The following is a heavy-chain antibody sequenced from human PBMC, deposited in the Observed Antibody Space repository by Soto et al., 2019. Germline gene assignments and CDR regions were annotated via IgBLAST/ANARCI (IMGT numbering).Heavy chain of an antibody. CDR3: ARDIVLVPAAGPGLGPRYYYYGMDV. CDR1: GGAFSDYA. J-gene: IGHJ6*02. D-gene: IGHD2-2*01. V-gene: IGHV1-69*13. CDR2: IMPIFRAP. Sequence: GASVKVSCKASGGAFSDYAFSWVRQAPGQGLEWLGGIMPIFRAPDYAQKFQGRVTITADEFTRTAYMEMNSLRSDDTAVYYCARDIVLVPAAGPGLGPRYYYYGMDVWGQGTTVTVSS.